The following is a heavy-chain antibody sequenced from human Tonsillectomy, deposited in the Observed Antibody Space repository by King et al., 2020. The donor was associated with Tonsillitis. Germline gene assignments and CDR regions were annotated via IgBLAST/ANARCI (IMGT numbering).Heavy chain of an antibody. Sequence: VQLVESGGGVVQPGTSLKLSCVASGFTYTHYGMHWVRQTPGRGLECVAIICFEGSNRNYADSMKGRFTISRANSKNTLYLQMNSLRAEDTAVYYGAVDGVGSIAFRGYLDYWGQGTLVTVSS. V-gene: IGHV3-33*01. CDR2: ICFEGSNR. CDR1: GFTYTHYG. CDR3: AVDGVGSIAFRGYLDY. D-gene: IGHD1-26*01. J-gene: IGHJ4*02.